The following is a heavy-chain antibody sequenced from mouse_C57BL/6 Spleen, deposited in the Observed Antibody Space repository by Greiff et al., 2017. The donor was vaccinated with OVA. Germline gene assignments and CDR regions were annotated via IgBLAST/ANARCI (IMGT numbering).Heavy chain of an antibody. J-gene: IGHJ3*01. V-gene: IGHV3-6*01. CDR2: ISYDGSN. CDR1: GYSITSGYY. Sequence: ESGPGLVKPSQSLSLTCSVTGYSITSGYYWNWIRQFPGNKLEWMGYISYDGSNNYNPSLKNRISITRDTSKNQFFLKLNSVTTEDTATYYCARDDYDFQFAYWGQGTLVTVSA. CDR3: ARDDYDFQFAY. D-gene: IGHD2-4*01.